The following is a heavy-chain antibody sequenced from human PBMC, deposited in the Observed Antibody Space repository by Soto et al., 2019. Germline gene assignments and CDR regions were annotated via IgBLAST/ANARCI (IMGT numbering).Heavy chain of an antibody. D-gene: IGHD3-16*02. J-gene: IGHJ5*01. CDR1: GYTFTGHY. CDR2: INCNNGGT. V-gene: IGHV1-2*02. Sequence: QVQLVQSGAEVKEPGASVNVSCKASGYTFTGHYIHWVRQAPGQGLEWMGWINCNNGGTNYEERFQDRVTMSRATSISTAYMELSRLKSDDTAVYFCVRDCDCVWGIYRPRRFDPWGQGTLVTVSS. CDR3: VRDCDCVWGIYRPRRFDP.